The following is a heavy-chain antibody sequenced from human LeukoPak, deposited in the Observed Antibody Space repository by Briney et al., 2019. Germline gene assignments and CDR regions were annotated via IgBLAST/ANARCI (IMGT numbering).Heavy chain of an antibody. CDR3: ASILREAFDI. Sequence: SETLSLTCAVSGYSISSGYYWGWIRQPPGKGLEWIGSIYHSGSTYYNPSLKSRVTISVDTSKNQFSLKLSSVTAADTAVYYCASILREAFDIWGQGTMVAVSS. J-gene: IGHJ3*02. CDR1: GYSISSGYY. V-gene: IGHV4-38-2*01. D-gene: IGHD4-17*01. CDR2: IYHSGST.